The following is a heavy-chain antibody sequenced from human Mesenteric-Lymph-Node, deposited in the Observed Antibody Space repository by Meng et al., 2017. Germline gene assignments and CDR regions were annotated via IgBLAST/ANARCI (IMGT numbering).Heavy chain of an antibody. CDR2: FDPEDGET. CDR1: GYTLTELS. D-gene: IGHD6-6*01. Sequence: QFLLAQAGAVVKKPGASVKVSCKVSGYTLTELSMHLVRQAPGKGLEWMGGFDPEDGETIYAQKFQGRVTMTEDTSTDTAYMELSSLRSEDTAVYYCATDPSSSLDYWGQGTLVTVSS. J-gene: IGHJ4*02. V-gene: IGHV1-24*01. CDR3: ATDPSSSLDY.